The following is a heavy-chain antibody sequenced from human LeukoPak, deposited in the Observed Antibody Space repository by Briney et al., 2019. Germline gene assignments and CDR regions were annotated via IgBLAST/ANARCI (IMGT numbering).Heavy chain of an antibody. CDR3: ARALRQQLVTGWFDP. CDR1: GGSISSYY. V-gene: IGHV4-59*01. Sequence: PSETLSLTCTVSGGSISSYYWSWIRQPPGKGLEWIGYVYHSGITNYNPSLKSRVTISVDTSKNQFSLRLTSLTAADTAVYYCARALRQQLVTGWFDPWGQGTLVTVSS. D-gene: IGHD6-13*01. CDR2: VYHSGIT. J-gene: IGHJ5*02.